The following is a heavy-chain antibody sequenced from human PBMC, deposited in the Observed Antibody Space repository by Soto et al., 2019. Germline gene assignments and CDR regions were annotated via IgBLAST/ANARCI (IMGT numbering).Heavy chain of an antibody. V-gene: IGHV4-4*02. Sequence: SETLSLTCAVSGGSISSSNWWSWVRQPPGKGLEWIGEIYHSGSTNYNPSLKSRVTISVDKSKNQFSLKLSSVTAADTAVYYCARDGVAVAGDYYYYGMDVWGQGTTVTAP. CDR2: IYHSGST. J-gene: IGHJ6*02. CDR1: GGSISSSNW. CDR3: ARDGVAVAGDYYYYGMDV. D-gene: IGHD6-19*01.